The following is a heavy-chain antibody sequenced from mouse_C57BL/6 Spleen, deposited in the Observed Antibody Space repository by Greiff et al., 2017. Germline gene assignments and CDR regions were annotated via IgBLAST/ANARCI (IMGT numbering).Heavy chain of an antibody. J-gene: IGHJ2*01. CDR1: GYTFTSYW. D-gene: IGHD2-3*01. CDR3: ARSRDGYYVDY. Sequence: QVQLQQPGAELVMPGASVKLSCKASGYTFTSYWMHWVKQRPGQGLEWIGEIDPSDSYTNYNQKFNGKSTLTVDKSSSTAYMQLSSLTSEDSAVYYCARSRDGYYVDYWGQGTTLTVSS. CDR2: IDPSDSYT. V-gene: IGHV1-69*01.